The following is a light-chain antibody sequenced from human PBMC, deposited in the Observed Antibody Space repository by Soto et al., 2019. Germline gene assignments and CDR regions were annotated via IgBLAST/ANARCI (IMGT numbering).Light chain of an antibody. CDR3: MQRKEFPLT. CDR1: QSLLHTNGKTY. V-gene: IGKV2D-29*01. CDR2: DVS. J-gene: IGKJ4*01. Sequence: DLVVTQTPLSLSVPSGQPASIXXKSXQSLLHTNGKTYLYWYLQRPGQPPQXXIYDVSSRFSGVPERFSGSGSGTDFTLKISRVEAEDVGVYYCMQRKEFPLTFGGGTKVDIK.